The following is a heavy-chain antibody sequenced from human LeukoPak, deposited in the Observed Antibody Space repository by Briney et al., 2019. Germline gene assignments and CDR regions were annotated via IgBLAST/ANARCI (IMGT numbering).Heavy chain of an antibody. CDR1: SRSFFGFF. V-gene: IGHV4-34*01. Sequence: SETLSLTCVVSSRSFFGFFWRWGCQPAGKGVLWIGEISHRGSSKYNPSFKSRVTISVDTSKNQFSLKLSSVTAADTAVYYCARGLIAAAGTGGLRFDPWGQGTLVTVSS. CDR2: ISHRGSS. D-gene: IGHD6-13*01. CDR3: ARGLIAAAGTGGLRFDP. J-gene: IGHJ5*02.